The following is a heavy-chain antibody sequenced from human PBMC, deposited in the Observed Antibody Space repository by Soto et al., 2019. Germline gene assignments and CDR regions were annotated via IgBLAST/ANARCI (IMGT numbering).Heavy chain of an antibody. J-gene: IGHJ6*02. D-gene: IGHD6-19*01. CDR2: IIPIFGTA. Sequence: SVKVSCQASGGTFSSYAISWVRQAPGQGLEWMGGIIPIFGTANYAQKFQGRVTITADESTSTAYMELSSLRSEDTAVYYCARPRAYSSGQDPNSYGMDVWGQGTTVTVSS. V-gene: IGHV1-69*13. CDR1: GGTFSSYA. CDR3: ARPRAYSSGQDPNSYGMDV.